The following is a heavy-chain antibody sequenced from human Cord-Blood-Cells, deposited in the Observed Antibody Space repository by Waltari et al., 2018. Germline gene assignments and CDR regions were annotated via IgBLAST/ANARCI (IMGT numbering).Heavy chain of an antibody. CDR3: ASSYGSYYYYYGMDV. CDR2: IYTSGST. J-gene: IGHJ6*02. Sequence: QVQLQESGPGLVKPSQTLSPPCTVSGGSISSGSYLWSWSRQTAGKGLEWIGYIYTSGSTNYNPSLKSRVTISVDTSKNQFSLKLSSVTAADTAVYYCASSYGSYYYYYGMDVWGQGTTVTVSS. V-gene: IGHV4-61*09. D-gene: IGHD5-18*01. CDR1: GGSISSGSYL.